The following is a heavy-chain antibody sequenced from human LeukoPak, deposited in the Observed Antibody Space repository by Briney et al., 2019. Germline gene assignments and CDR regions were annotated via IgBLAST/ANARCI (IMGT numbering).Heavy chain of an antibody. Sequence: SETLSLTCTVSGGSISSYYWSWIRQPPGKGLEWIGYIYYSGSTNYNPSLKSRVTISVDTSKNQFSLKLSSVTAADTAVYYCATSLGGAATYDYWGQGTTVTVSS. CDR3: ATSLGGAATYDY. V-gene: IGHV4-59*01. J-gene: IGHJ4*03. D-gene: IGHD3-16*01. CDR2: IYYSGST. CDR1: GGSISSYY.